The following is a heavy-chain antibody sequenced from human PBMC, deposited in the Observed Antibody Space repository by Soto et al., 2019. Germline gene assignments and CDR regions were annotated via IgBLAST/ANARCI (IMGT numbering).Heavy chain of an antibody. Sequence: SETLSLTCAVSGGSISSTTYYWAWIRQPPGKGLEWVATIYYSGATYYNPSLKSRLTISIDTSKNQFSLRPSSVTAADTAMYYCARYYDTSNRPYFHHWGQGTRVTVSS. CDR3: ARYYDTSNRPYFHH. CDR2: IYYSGAT. J-gene: IGHJ1*01. D-gene: IGHD3-22*01. V-gene: IGHV4-39*01. CDR1: GGSISSTTYY.